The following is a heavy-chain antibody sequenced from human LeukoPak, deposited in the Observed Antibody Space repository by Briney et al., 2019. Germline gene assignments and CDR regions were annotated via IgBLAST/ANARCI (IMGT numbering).Heavy chain of an antibody. CDR3: ARDRRYCSGDSCYSGVDY. D-gene: IGHD2-15*01. Sequence: PGGSLRLSCAASGLTVSSNYMTWVRQAPGKGLEWVSVIYSGGTQYYADSVKGRFSISRDNSKNTVCLQINGVRAEDTAVYYCARDRRYCSGDSCYSGVDYWGQGTVVTVS. J-gene: IGHJ4*02. V-gene: IGHV3-53*01. CDR1: GLTVSSNY. CDR2: IYSGGTQ.